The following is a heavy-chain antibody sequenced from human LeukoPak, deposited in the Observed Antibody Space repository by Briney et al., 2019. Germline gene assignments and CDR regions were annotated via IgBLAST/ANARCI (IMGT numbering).Heavy chain of an antibody. D-gene: IGHD2-21*02. J-gene: IGHJ3*02. CDR1: GFTLSDYW. CDR2: IKPDASGK. Sequence: PGGSLRLSCAVSGFTLSDYWMDWVRQAPGKGLEWVANIKPDASGKNYVDSVKGRFTISGDNAKNSLYLQMNNLRVEDTAVYYCARDAVTDRFTACDIWGQGTMVTVSS. V-gene: IGHV3-7*01. CDR3: ARDAVTDRFTACDI.